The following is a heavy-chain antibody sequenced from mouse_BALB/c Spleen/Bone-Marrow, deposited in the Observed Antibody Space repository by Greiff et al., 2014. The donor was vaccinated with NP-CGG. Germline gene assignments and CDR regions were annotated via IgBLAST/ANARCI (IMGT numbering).Heavy chain of an antibody. V-gene: IGHV5-6-4*01. CDR3: TRDRYYGNSCAY. Sequence: EVQGVESGGGLVKPGGSLKLSCAASGFTFSSYTMSWIRQTPEKRLEWVATISSGGSYTYYPDSVKGRFTISRDNAKNTLYLQMISLKSEDTAMYYCTRDRYYGNSCAYWGQGTLVTVSA. J-gene: IGHJ3*01. D-gene: IGHD2-1*01. CDR1: GFTFSSYT. CDR2: ISSGGSYT.